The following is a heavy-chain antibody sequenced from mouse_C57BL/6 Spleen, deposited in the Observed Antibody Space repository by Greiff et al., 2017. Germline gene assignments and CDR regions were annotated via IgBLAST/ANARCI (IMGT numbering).Heavy chain of an antibody. Sequence: QVQLQQPGAELVKPGASVKLSCKASGYTFTSYWMHWVKQRPGQGLEWIGMIHPNSGSTNYNEKFKSKATLTVDKSSSTAYMQLSSLTSEDSAVYYCAREDYGSSYVGYWGQGTTLTVSS. CDR2: IHPNSGST. CDR1: GYTFTSYW. J-gene: IGHJ2*01. V-gene: IGHV1-64*01. CDR3: AREDYGSSYVGY. D-gene: IGHD1-1*01.